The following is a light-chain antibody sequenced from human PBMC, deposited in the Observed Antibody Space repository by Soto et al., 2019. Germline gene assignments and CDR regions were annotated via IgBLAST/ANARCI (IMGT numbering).Light chain of an antibody. J-gene: IGLJ1*01. CDR2: VGTGGIVG. CDR3: GADHGSGSNFVYV. Sequence: QLVLTQPPSASASLGASVTLTCTLSSGYSNYKVDWYQQRPGKGPRFVMRVGTGGIVGSKGDGIPDRFSVLGSGLNRYLTIKNIQEEDESDYHCGADHGSGSNFVYVFGTGTMLTVL. V-gene: IGLV9-49*01. CDR1: SGYSNYK.